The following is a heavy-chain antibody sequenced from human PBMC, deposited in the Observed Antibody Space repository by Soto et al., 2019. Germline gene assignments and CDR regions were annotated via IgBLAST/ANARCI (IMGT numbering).Heavy chain of an antibody. J-gene: IGHJ4*02. CDR3: ARVNGDGWGIFDS. CDR1: GFTLAGYG. V-gene: IGHV3-33*01. Sequence: ESGGGVVQPGKSLRLSCAASGFTLAGYGMHWVRQAPGKGLEWVAVIWNDGNKKYYADSVKGRFTISRDNSQNTLYLQMDSLRVEDTAVYSCARVNGDGWGIFDSWGPGTLVTFAS. CDR2: IWNDGNKK. D-gene: IGHD6-19*01.